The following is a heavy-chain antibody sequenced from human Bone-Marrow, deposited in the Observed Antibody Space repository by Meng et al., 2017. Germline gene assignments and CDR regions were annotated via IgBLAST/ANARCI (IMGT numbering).Heavy chain of an antibody. D-gene: IGHD6-13*01. J-gene: IGHJ4*02. V-gene: IGHV1-3*01. CDR3: VRGGIAAAAYSDH. CDR2: INAGNGQT. CDR1: GYSFTSYA. Sequence: VPLGQSGAEVKKPGDSVKLSCEASGYSFTSYAIHWVRQAPGESLEWMGWINAGNGQTKYSERFQGRVAIARDTSANTAYMELSSLTSEDTAVYYCVRGGIAAAAYSDHWGQGTLVTVSS.